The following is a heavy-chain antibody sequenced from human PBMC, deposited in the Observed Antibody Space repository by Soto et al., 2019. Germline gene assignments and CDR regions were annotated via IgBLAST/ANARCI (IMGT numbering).Heavy chain of an antibody. CDR3: ASRTAAAGIVA. J-gene: IGHJ4*02. CDR2: ISSSSSAI. V-gene: IGHV3-48*01. CDR1: GFAFGIYS. D-gene: IGHD6-13*01. Sequence: GGSLRLSCAASGFAFGIYSMNRVRQAPGKGLERVSFISSSSSAIYYADSVKGRFTVSRDNAKNSLFLQMSNLRAEDTAVYYCASRTAAAGIVAWGLGTLVTVSS.